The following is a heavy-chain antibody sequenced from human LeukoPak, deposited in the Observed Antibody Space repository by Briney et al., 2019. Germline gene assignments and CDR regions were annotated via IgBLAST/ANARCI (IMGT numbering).Heavy chain of an antibody. J-gene: IGHJ1*01. CDR1: GFTFSSYW. V-gene: IGHV3-74*01. CDR2: IKSDGST. D-gene: IGHD3-22*01. CDR3: ARAPSEIGGYYPEYFRH. Sequence: PGGSLRLSCAASGFTFSSYWMHWVRQAPGKGVGWVSRIKSDGSTNYADSVKARFTISRDNAKNTVSLQMNSLRAEDTGVYYCARAPSEIGGYYPEYFRHWGQGTLVTVSS.